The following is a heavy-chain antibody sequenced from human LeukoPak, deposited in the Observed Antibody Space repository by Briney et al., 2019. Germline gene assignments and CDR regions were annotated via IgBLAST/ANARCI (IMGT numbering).Heavy chain of an antibody. V-gene: IGHV3-9*01. J-gene: IGHJ6*02. CDR1: GFTFDDYA. Sequence: GGSLRLSCAASGFTFDDYAMHWVRQAPGKGLEWVSGISWNSGSIGYADSVKGRFTISRDNAKNSLYLQMNSLRAEDTALYYYAKDTLYYGMDVWGQGTTVTVSS. CDR2: ISWNSGSI. CDR3: AKDTLYYGMDV.